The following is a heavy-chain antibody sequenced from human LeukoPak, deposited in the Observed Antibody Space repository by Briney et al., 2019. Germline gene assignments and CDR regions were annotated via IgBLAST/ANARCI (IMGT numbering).Heavy chain of an antibody. CDR1: GYTFTSYY. V-gene: IGHV1-46*01. Sequence: ASVKVSCKASGYTFTSYYMHWVRQAPGQGLEWMGIINPSGGSTSYAQKFQGGVTMTRDTSTSTVYMELSSLRSEDTAVYYCARGDHGGYCSSTSCYTDYWGQGTLVTVSS. CDR3: ARGDHGGYCSSTSCYTDY. J-gene: IGHJ4*02. D-gene: IGHD2-2*02. CDR2: INPSGGST.